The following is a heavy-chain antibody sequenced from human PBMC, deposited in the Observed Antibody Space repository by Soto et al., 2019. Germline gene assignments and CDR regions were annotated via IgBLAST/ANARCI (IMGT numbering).Heavy chain of an antibody. D-gene: IGHD3-9*01. CDR3: ARDKDWAFDY. CDR2: IFVTGGTI. Sequence: GGSLRLSCAASGFTFSSYSMSWVRQAPGKGLEWVSYIFVTGGTIYYADSVKGRFTVSRDNAKNSLFLLMSSLRAEDTAVYYCARDKDWAFDYWGQGTQVTVSS. J-gene: IGHJ4*02. V-gene: IGHV3-48*03. CDR1: GFTFSSYS.